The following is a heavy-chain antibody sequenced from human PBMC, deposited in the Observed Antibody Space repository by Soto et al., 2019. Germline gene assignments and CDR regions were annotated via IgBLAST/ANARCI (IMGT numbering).Heavy chain of an antibody. V-gene: IGHV3-23*01. CDR3: AKESPSIAVAGNGAFDY. CDR2: ISGSGGST. CDR1: GFTFSSYA. J-gene: IGHJ4*02. D-gene: IGHD6-19*01. Sequence: EVQLLESGGGLVQPGGSLRLSCAASGFTFSSYAMSWVRQAPVKGLEWVSAISGSGGSTYYADSVKGRFTISRDNYKNTLYLQMNSLRAEDTAVYYCAKESPSIAVAGNGAFDYWGQGTLVTVSS.